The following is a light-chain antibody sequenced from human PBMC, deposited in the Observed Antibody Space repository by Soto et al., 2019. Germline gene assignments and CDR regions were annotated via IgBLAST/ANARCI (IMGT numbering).Light chain of an antibody. CDR1: SSNIGSNY. CDR2: RNN. Sequence: QSVLTQPPSASGTPGQRVTISCSGSSSNIGSNYVYWYQQLPGTAPKLLIYRNNQLPSGVPDRFSGSKSGTSASLAISGLRSEDEADYYCAAWYDSLSGMVFGGGTKVTVL. CDR3: AAWYDSLSGMV. J-gene: IGLJ2*01. V-gene: IGLV1-47*01.